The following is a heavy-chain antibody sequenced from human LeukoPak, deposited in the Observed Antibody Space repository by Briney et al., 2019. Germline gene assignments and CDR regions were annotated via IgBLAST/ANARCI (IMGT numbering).Heavy chain of an antibody. CDR2: IKRDGSEK. V-gene: IGHV3-7*01. CDR3: ASETVEKATIS. D-gene: IGHD5-24*01. J-gene: IGHJ5*02. Sequence: PGGFLRLSCVASGFTFSSYWMSWVRQAPGKGLEWVANIKRDGSEKDYVDSVKGRFTISRDNAENPLYLQMNSLTAEDSAVYYCASETVEKATISWGQGTLVTVSS. CDR1: GFTFSSYW.